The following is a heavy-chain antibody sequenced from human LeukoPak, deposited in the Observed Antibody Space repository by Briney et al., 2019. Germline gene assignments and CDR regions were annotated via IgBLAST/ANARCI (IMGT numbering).Heavy chain of an antibody. J-gene: IGHJ6*03. CDR2: IRYDGSNK. D-gene: IGHD3-10*01. V-gene: IGHV3-30*02. Sequence: GGSLRLSCAASGFTFSSYGMHWVRQAPGKGLEWVAFIRYDGSNKYYADSVKGRFTISRDSSKNTLYLQMNSLRAEDTAVYYCAKDPGGYNNYYYMDVWGKGTTVTISS. CDR1: GFTFSSYG. CDR3: AKDPGGYNNYYYMDV.